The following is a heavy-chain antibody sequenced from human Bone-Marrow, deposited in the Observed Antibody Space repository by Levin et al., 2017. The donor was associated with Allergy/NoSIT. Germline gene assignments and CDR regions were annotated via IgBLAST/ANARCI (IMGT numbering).Heavy chain of an antibody. Sequence: ESLKISCAASGFTFSSYWMHWVRQAPGKGLLWVARINTDGSSTSYADSVKGRFTISRDNAKNTLYLQMNSLRVEDTAVYYCARDSYTNDVYYGMDVWGQGTTVTVSS. J-gene: IGHJ6*02. CDR3: ARDSYTNDVYYGMDV. D-gene: IGHD1-1*01. CDR1: GFTFSSYW. V-gene: IGHV3-74*01. CDR2: INTDGSST.